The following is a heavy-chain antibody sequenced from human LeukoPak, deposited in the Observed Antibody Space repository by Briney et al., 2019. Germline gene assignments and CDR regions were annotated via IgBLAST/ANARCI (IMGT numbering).Heavy chain of an antibody. D-gene: IGHD3-16*02. CDR3: ARDTPYLRYDYVWGSYRSPRGDY. V-gene: IGHV3-7*01. CDR1: GFTFSSYW. Sequence: GGSLRLSCAASGFTFSSYWMSWVRQAPGKGPEWVANIKQDGSEKYYVDSVKGRFTISRDNAKNSLYLQMNSLRAEDTAVYYCARDTPYLRYDYVWGSYRSPRGDYWGQGTLVTVSS. CDR2: IKQDGSEK. J-gene: IGHJ4*02.